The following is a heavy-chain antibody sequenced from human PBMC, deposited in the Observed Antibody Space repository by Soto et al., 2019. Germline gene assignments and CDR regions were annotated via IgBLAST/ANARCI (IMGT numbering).Heavy chain of an antibody. CDR1: GFTFSSYA. V-gene: IGHV3-30-3*01. J-gene: IGHJ6*02. Sequence: QVQLVESGGGVVQPGRSLRLSCAASGFTFSSYAMHWVRQAPGKGLEWVAVISYDGSNKYYADSVKGRFTISRDNSKNTLYLQMNSLRAEDTAVYYCARGVWGEGDSYYYGMDVWGQGPTVTVSS. D-gene: IGHD7-27*01. CDR3: ARGVWGEGDSYYYGMDV. CDR2: ISYDGSNK.